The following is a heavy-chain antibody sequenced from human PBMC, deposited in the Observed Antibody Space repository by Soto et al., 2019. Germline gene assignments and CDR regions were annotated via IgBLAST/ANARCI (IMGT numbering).Heavy chain of an antibody. V-gene: IGHV3-7*04. Sequence: EVQLVESGGGLVQPGGFLRLSCAASAFTFRNYWMSWVRQAPGKGLECVAKIKEDGSEKYYVDSVKGRFTISRDNAKNSVYLQMNSLTVEDTAMYYCARASSSTSGAIDYWGQGTLVTVSS. CDR1: AFTFRNYW. D-gene: IGHD2-2*01. CDR2: IKEDGSEK. J-gene: IGHJ4*02. CDR3: ARASSSTSGAIDY.